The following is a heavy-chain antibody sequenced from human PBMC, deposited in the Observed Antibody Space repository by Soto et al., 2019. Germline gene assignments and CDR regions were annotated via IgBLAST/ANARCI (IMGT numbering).Heavy chain of an antibody. J-gene: IGHJ4*02. V-gene: IGHV3-23*01. CDR2: ISGSGGST. D-gene: IGHD6-13*01. Sequence: LRLSCAASGFTFSSYAMSWVRQAPGKGLECVSAISGSGGSTYYADSVKGRFTISRDNSKNTLYLQMNSLRAEDTAVYYCAKDRSRSSSPLYFDYWGQGTLVTVSS. CDR3: AKDRSRSSSPLYFDY. CDR1: GFTFSSYA.